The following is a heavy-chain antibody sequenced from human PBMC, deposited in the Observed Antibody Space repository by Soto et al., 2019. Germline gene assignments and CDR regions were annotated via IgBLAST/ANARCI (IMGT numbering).Heavy chain of an antibody. CDR3: AKGYCSGGSCYSRSWFYP. CDR1: GGSISSGGYY. Sequence: ASETLSLTCTVSGGSISSGGYYWSWIRQHPGKGLEWIGYIYYSGRTYYNPSLKSRVTISVDTSKNQFSLKLSSVTAADTAVYYCAKGYCSGGSCYSRSWFYPLGKGTLVTVSS. D-gene: IGHD2-15*01. V-gene: IGHV4-31*02. J-gene: IGHJ5*02. CDR2: IYYSGRT.